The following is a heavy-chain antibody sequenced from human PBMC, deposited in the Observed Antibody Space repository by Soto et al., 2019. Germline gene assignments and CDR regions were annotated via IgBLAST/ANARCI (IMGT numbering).Heavy chain of an antibody. Sequence: PGGSLRLSCVASGFTFSNFAMSWVRQAPGKGLEWVAVIWYDGSNKYYADSVKGRFTISRDNSKNTLYLQMNSLRAEDTAVYYCARERLVHHNWFDPWGQGTLVTVSS. D-gene: IGHD6-19*01. CDR2: IWYDGSNK. CDR1: GFTFSNFA. J-gene: IGHJ5*02. V-gene: IGHV3-33*08. CDR3: ARERLVHHNWFDP.